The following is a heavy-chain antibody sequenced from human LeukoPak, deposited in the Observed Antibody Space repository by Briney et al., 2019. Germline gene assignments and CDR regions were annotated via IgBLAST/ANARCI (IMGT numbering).Heavy chain of an antibody. CDR2: ISSSSSTI. J-gene: IGHJ3*02. CDR1: GFTFGSYS. CDR3: ARDGRFGLDAFDI. Sequence: GGSLRLSCAASGFTFGSYSMNWVRQAPGKGLEWVSYISSSSSTIYHADSVKGRFTISRDNAKNSLYLQMNSLRAEDTAVYYCARDGRFGLDAFDIWDQGTMVTVSS. V-gene: IGHV3-48*01. D-gene: IGHD3-16*01.